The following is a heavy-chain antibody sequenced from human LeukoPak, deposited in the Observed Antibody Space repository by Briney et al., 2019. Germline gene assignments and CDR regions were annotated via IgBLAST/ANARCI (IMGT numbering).Heavy chain of an antibody. CDR2: IIPILGIA. Sequence: SVKVSCKASGGAFSSYAISWVRQAPGQGLEWMGRIIPILGIANYAQKFQGRVTITADKSTSTAYMELSSLRSEDTAVYYCARLQLRYFDWSTDYYYGMDVWGQGTTVTVSS. CDR3: ARLQLRYFDWSTDYYYGMDV. V-gene: IGHV1-69*04. CDR1: GGAFSSYA. J-gene: IGHJ6*02. D-gene: IGHD3-9*01.